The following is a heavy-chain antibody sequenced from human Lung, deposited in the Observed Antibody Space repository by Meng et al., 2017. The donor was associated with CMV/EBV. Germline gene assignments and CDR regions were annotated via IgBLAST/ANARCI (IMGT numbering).Heavy chain of an antibody. V-gene: IGHV7-4-1*02. J-gene: IGHJ5*02. CDR1: GSTFSTYT. CDR2: ISTNTGTP. CDR3: ARGGNFDP. D-gene: IGHD2/OR15-2a*01. Sequence: QVQLVQSGSELKKPRASVTVSCKASGSTFSTYTINWIRQAHGRGLEWMGWISTNTGTPTYTQGFTGRFVFSLDTSVSTAYLQISSLKAEDTAVYYCARGGNFDPWGQGTLVTVSS.